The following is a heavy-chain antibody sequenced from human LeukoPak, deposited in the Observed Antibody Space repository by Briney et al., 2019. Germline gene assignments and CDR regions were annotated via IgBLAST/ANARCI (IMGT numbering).Heavy chain of an antibody. D-gene: IGHD3-10*01. CDR1: GGSISSGSYY. CDR2: IYTSGST. CDR3: ARRMYYYGSGSAMGAKWFDP. V-gene: IGHV4-61*02. Sequence: SETLSLTCTVSGGSISSGSYYWSWIRQPAGKGLEWIGRIYTSGSTNYNPSLKSRVTISLDTSKNQFSLKLSSVTAADTAVYYCARRMYYYGSGSAMGAKWFDPWGQGTLVTVSS. J-gene: IGHJ5*02.